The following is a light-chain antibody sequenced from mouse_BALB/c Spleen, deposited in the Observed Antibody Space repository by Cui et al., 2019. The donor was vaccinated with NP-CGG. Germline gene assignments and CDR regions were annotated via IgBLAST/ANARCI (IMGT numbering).Light chain of an antibody. CDR1: TGAVTTSNY. CDR3: ALWYSNHWV. V-gene: IGLV1*01. CDR2: GAN. Sequence: QALVTQESALTTSPGETVTLTCRSSTGAVTTSNYANWVQEKPDHLFTGLIGGANNRAPGVPARFSGSLIGDTAALTITGAQTEDEAIYFCALWYSNHWVFGGGTKLTVL. J-gene: IGLJ1*01.